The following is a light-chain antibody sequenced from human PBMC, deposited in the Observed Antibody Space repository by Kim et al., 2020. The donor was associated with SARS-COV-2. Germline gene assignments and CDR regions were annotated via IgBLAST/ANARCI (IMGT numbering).Light chain of an antibody. Sequence: EIVMTQSPATLSVSLGERATLSCRASESVKTYLAWYQQKPGQAPRLLIYGASTRATGIPARFSGSGSGTDFTVTISSLQSEDAAVYYCQQNNKWPLTFGGGTKVDIK. CDR2: GAS. J-gene: IGKJ4*01. CDR3: QQNNKWPLT. V-gene: IGKV3-15*01. CDR1: ESVKTY.